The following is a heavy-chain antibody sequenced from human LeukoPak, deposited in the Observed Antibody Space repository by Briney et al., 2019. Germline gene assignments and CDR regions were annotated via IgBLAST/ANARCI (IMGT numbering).Heavy chain of an antibody. CDR3: ARDRGNWFDP. CDR1: GFTFNNYN. CDR2: IRSSSSTI. Sequence: GGSLRLSCAASGFTFNNYNMNWVRQAPGKGLEWVSYIRSSSSTIYYADSVEGRFTISRDNAKNSLYLQMNSLRAEDTAVYYCARDRGNWFDPWGQGTLVTVSS. V-gene: IGHV3-48*01. D-gene: IGHD3-10*01. J-gene: IGHJ5*02.